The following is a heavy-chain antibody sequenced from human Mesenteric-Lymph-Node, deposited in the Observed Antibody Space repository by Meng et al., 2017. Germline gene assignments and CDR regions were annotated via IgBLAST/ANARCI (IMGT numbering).Heavy chain of an antibody. D-gene: IGHD5/OR15-5a*01. CDR1: GYSFTSYW. CDR2: IYPGDSDT. CDR3: ARPSLRGSYDAFDI. J-gene: IGHJ3*02. V-gene: IGHV5-51*01. Sequence: GGPLRLSCKGSGYSFTSYWIAWVRQMPGKGLECMGIIYPGDSDTRYSPSFQGQVTISADKSISTAYLQWSSLRASDTAMYYCARPSLRGSYDAFDIWGQGTMVTVSS.